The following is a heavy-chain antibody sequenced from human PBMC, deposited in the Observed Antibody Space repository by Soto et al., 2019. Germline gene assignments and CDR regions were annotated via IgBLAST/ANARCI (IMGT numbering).Heavy chain of an antibody. D-gene: IGHD1-7*01. Sequence: QVQLVQSGAEGKKPGSSVKVSCKASGGTFSSHAISWVRQAPGQGLEWMGGIIPIFGTANYAQKFQGRVTITADESTSTAYMELSSLRSEDTAVYYCAGPPELTRIYYYYGMDVWGQGTTVTVSS. CDR3: AGPPELTRIYYYYGMDV. J-gene: IGHJ6*02. CDR2: IIPIFGTA. V-gene: IGHV1-69*12. CDR1: GGTFSSHA.